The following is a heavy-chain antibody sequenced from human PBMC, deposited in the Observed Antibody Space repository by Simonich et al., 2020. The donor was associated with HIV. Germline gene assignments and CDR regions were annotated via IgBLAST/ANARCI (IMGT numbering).Heavy chain of an antibody. V-gene: IGHV4-34*01. Sequence: QVQLQQWVAGLLKPSETLSLTCAVYGGSYSGYYWSWIRQPPGKGLEWIGEINHSESTNNNPSLKSRVTISVDTSKNQFSLKLSSVTAADTAVYYCARGFYQRLYYFDYWGQGTLVTVSS. J-gene: IGHJ4*02. D-gene: IGHD2-2*01. CDR2: INHSEST. CDR1: GGSYSGYY. CDR3: ARGFYQRLYYFDY.